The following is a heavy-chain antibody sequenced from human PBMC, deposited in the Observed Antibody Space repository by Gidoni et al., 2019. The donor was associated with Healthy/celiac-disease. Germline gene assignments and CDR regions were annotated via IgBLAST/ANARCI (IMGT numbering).Heavy chain of an antibody. V-gene: IGHV3-49*03. CDR2: IRSKAYGGTT. CDR1: GFTFGAYA. CDR3: TRNNWNLEIYFDY. D-gene: IGHD1-7*01. J-gene: IGHJ4*02. Sequence: EVQLVESGGGLVQPGRSRRLHCTASGFTFGAYAMSWFRQAPGKGLEWVGFIRSKAYGGTTEYAASVKGRFTISRDDSKSIAYLQMNSLKTEDTAVYYCTRNNWNLEIYFDYWGQGTLVTVSS.